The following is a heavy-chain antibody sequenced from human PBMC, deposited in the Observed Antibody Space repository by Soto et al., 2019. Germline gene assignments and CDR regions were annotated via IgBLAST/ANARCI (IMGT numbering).Heavy chain of an antibody. CDR3: AKDSPMVVVAPIDY. Sequence: GGSLRLSCAASAFTFSNFALSWVRQAPGKGLEWVSGVSNSGDSTYSADSVKGRFTMSRDNSKNTLYLQMNSLRAEDTAVYYCAKDSPMVVVAPIDYWGQGTLVTVSS. J-gene: IGHJ4*02. V-gene: IGHV3-23*01. CDR1: AFTFSNFA. D-gene: IGHD2-15*01. CDR2: VSNSGDST.